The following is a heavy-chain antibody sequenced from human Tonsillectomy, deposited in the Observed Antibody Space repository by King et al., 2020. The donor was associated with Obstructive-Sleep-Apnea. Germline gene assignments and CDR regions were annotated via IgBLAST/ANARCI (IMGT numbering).Heavy chain of an antibody. CDR1: GFTFSDYY. J-gene: IGHJ4*02. CDR2: ISSSVSTI. D-gene: IGHD6-19*01. Sequence: VQLVESGGGLVKPGGSLRLSCAASGFTFSDYYMSWIRQAPGKGLEWVSYISSSVSTIHYADSVKGRFTISRDNAKNSLYLQMNSLRAEDTAVYYCASQLYSSGWYYFDHWGQGTLVTVSS. V-gene: IGHV3-11*01. CDR3: ASQLYSSGWYYFDH.